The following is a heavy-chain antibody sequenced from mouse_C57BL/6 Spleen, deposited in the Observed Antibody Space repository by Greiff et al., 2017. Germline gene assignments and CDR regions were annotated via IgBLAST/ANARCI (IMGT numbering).Heavy chain of an antibody. Sequence: EVQLQQSGPELVKPGASVKISCKASGYTFTDYYMNWVKQSHGKSLEWIGDINPNNGGTSYNQKFKGKATLTVDKSSSTAYIELRSLTSEDSAVYYCAKIGDYYGRPLFAYWGQGTLVTVSA. CDR1: GYTFTDYY. V-gene: IGHV1-26*01. CDR2: INPNNGGT. D-gene: IGHD1-1*01. J-gene: IGHJ3*01. CDR3: AKIGDYYGRPLFAY.